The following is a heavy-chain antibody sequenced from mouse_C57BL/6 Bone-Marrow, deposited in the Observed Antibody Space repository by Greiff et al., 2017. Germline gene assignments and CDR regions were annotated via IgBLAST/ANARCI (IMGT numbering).Heavy chain of an antibody. Sequence: VQLQQSGAELVRPGTSVKVSCKASGYAFTNYLIEWVKQRPGQGLEWIGVINPGSGGTNYNEKFKGKATLTADKSSSTAYMQLSSLTSEDSAVYFCPRGPYDYDEAWFAYWGQGTLVTVSA. CDR2: INPGSGGT. D-gene: IGHD2-4*01. CDR1: GYAFTNYL. J-gene: IGHJ3*01. V-gene: IGHV1-54*01. CDR3: PRGPYDYDEAWFAY.